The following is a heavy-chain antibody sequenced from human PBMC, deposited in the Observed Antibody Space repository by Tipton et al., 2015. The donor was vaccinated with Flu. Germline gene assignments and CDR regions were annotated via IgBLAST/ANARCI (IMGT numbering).Heavy chain of an antibody. J-gene: IGHJ2*01. Sequence: TLSLTCNVSGGSLSSFYWSWIRQPAGKGLEWIGRMYTTGTTKYNPSLKSRVTMSIDTSRNQFSLSLTSVTAADAAIYYCARSGSYHHYYFDLWGRGTLVSVSS. CDR1: GGSLSSFY. CDR2: MYTTGTT. V-gene: IGHV4-4*07. CDR3: ARSGSYHHYYFDL. D-gene: IGHD1-26*01.